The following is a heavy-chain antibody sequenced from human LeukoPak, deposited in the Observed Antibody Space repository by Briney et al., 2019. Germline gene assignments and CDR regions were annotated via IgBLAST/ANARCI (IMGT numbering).Heavy chain of an antibody. J-gene: IGHJ5*02. CDR2: IYYSGST. V-gene: IGHV4-59*12. D-gene: IGHD2/OR15-2a*01. Sequence: PSETLSLTCTVSGGSISSYYWSWIRQPPGKGLEWIGYIYYSGSTNYNPSLKSRVTISVDTSKNQFSLKLSSVTAADTAVYYCAREGNPGFDPWGQGTLVTVSS. CDR3: AREGNPGFDP. CDR1: GGSISSYY.